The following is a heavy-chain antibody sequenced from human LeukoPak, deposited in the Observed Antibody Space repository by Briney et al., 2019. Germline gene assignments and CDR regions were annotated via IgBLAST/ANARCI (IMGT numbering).Heavy chain of an antibody. D-gene: IGHD3-22*01. Sequence: PSETLSLTCAVYGGSFSGYYWSWIRQPPGKGLEWIGEINHSGSTNYNPSLKSRVTISVDTSKNQFSLKLSSVTAADTAVYYCASGGTDDSSGSQFDYWGQGTLVTVSS. J-gene: IGHJ4*02. CDR2: INHSGST. V-gene: IGHV4-34*01. CDR1: GGSFSGYY. CDR3: ASGGTDDSSGSQFDY.